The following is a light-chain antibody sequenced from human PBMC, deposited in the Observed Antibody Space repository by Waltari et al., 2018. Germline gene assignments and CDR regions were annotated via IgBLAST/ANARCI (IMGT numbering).Light chain of an antibody. CDR3: SSYAGSGSVV. V-gene: IGLV2-14*03. CDR2: DVS. J-gene: IGLJ2*01. Sequence: QSALTQPASVSGSPGQSVTVSCTGTSDDIGAYHYVSWYQQHPGKSPKLIIYDVSSRPSGVSSRFSGSKSGNTASLTLSGLQPDDEAHYYCSSYAGSGSVVFGGGTSLTVL. CDR1: SDDIGAYHY.